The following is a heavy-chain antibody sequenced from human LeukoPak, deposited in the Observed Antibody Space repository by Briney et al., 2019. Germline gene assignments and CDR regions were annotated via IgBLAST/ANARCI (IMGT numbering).Heavy chain of an antibody. CDR3: ARAEYCSSTSCYFAPDY. V-gene: IGHV1-69*13. D-gene: IGHD2-2*01. Sequence: SVKVSCKASGYTFTSYYMHWVRQAPGQGLEWMGGIIPIFGTANYAQKLQGRVTITADESTSTAYMELSSLRSEDTAVYYCARAEYCSSTSCYFAPDYWGQGTLVTVSS. J-gene: IGHJ4*02. CDR1: GYTFTSYY. CDR2: IIPIFGTA.